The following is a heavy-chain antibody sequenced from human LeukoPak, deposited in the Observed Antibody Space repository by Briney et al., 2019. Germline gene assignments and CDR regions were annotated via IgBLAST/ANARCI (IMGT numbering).Heavy chain of an antibody. Sequence: ASVKVSCKASGYTFTDYFIHWVRQAPGQGLEWMGWINPNSGATNYAQKFQGRVTMTRDMSIRTAYMELTRLRSDDTAVYYCARSYYYGSGSHNYYYCMDVWGKGTTVTVSS. CDR1: GYTFTDYF. D-gene: IGHD3-10*01. CDR3: ARSYYYGSGSHNYYYCMDV. CDR2: INPNSGAT. J-gene: IGHJ6*03. V-gene: IGHV1-2*02.